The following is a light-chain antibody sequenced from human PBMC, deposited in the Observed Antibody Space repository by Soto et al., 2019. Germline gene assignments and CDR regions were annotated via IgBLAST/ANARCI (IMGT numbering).Light chain of an antibody. CDR2: GAS. V-gene: IGKV3-20*01. J-gene: IGKJ2*02. CDR3: QQYDTSPST. Sequence: EIVLTRSPGTLSLSPGERATLSCRASQSLSNNYLAWYQQRPGQAPRLLIYGASSRATDIPDRFSGSGSGTDFTLTISRLEPDDFAVFYCQQYDTSPSTFGQGTKLEIK. CDR1: QSLSNNY.